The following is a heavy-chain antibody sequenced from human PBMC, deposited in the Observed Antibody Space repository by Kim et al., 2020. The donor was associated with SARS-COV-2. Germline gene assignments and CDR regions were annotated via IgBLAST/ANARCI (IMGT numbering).Heavy chain of an antibody. Sequence: CAQKRRGRVPLTAEESTSTAYMELSSLRSEDTAVYYCAREHYYDSSGFDYWGQGTLVTVSS. J-gene: IGHJ4*02. CDR3: AREHYYDSSGFDY. D-gene: IGHD3-22*01. V-gene: IGHV1-69*01.